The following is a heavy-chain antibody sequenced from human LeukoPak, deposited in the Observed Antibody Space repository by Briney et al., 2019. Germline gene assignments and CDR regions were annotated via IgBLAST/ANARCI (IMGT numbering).Heavy chain of an antibody. J-gene: IGHJ6*03. CDR2: INPNSGGT. CDR3: ARGGSPIYYYYMDV. D-gene: IGHD2-2*01. V-gene: IGHV1-2*02. CDR1: GYTFTGYF. Sequence: GASVKVSCKASGYTFTGYFMHWVRQAPGQGLEWMGWINPNSGGTNFAQKFQGRVTMARDTSISTAYMELSRLGSDDTAVYYCARGGSPIYYYYMDVWGKGTTVTISS.